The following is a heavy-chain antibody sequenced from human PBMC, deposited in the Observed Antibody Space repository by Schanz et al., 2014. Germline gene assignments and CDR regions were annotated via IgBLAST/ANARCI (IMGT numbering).Heavy chain of an antibody. CDR3: AKTLFPGGTQTFGN. CDR1: GFTFSTSA. CDR2: ILGLASTT. D-gene: IGHD2-8*02. Sequence: EVQLLESGGGLVQPGGSLRLSCAASGFTFSTSAMSWVRQVPGKGLEWVSAILGLASTTYYADSVKGRFTISRDNSKNLLYLQMNSLRAEDTAVYYCAKTLFPGGTQTFGNWGRGTLVTGSS. J-gene: IGHJ4*02. V-gene: IGHV3-23*01.